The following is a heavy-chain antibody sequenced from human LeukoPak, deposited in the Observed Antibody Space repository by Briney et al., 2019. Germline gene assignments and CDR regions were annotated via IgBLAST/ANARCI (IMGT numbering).Heavy chain of an antibody. Sequence: PSETLSLTCTVSGGSISSGSYYWSWIRQPAGKRLEWIGHIYISGSTNYNPSLKSRVTMSVDTSKNQFSLKLSSVTAADTAVYYCARQTGSGLFILPGGQGTLVTVSS. CDR3: ARQTGSGLFILP. V-gene: IGHV4-61*09. CDR1: GGSISSGSYY. J-gene: IGHJ4*02. D-gene: IGHD3/OR15-3a*01. CDR2: IYISGST.